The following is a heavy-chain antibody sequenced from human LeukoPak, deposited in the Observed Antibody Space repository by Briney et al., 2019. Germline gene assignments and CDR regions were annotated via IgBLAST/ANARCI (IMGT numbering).Heavy chain of an antibody. J-gene: IGHJ4*02. D-gene: IGHD3/OR15-3a*01. CDR1: GFTFGDTW. CDR2: IKQDGSEK. V-gene: IGHV3-7*03. Sequence: GGSLRLSCAASGFTFGDTWMNWVRQVPGQGLEWVANIKQDGSEKFYVASVKGRFTISRDNGKSSLHLQMNSLRAEDTALYYCATSYDMGWLIGYWGQGALVTVSS. CDR3: ATSYDMGWLIGY.